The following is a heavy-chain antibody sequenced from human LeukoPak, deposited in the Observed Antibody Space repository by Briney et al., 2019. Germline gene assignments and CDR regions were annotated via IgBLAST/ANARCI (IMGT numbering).Heavy chain of an antibody. J-gene: IGHJ4*02. D-gene: IGHD5-18*01. CDR1: GYRFINYW. Sequence: GESLKISCEGSGYRFINYWIAWVRQMPGKGLEWMGIIYPGDSDTRYSPSFQGQVTISADKSISTAYLQWSSLKASDTAMYYCARTVDTTTSTFDYWGQGTLVTVSS. CDR3: ARTVDTTTSTFDY. V-gene: IGHV5-51*01. CDR2: IYPGDSDT.